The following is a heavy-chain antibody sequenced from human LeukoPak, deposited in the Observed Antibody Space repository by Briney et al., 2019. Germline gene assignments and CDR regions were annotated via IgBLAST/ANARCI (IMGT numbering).Heavy chain of an antibody. Sequence: GASVKVSCKASGGTFSSYAISWVRQAPGQGLEWMGWISAYNGNTNYAQKLQGRVTMTTDTSTSTAYMELRSLRSDDTAVYYCARGGYSSSWYNYYYYGMDVWGQGTTVTVSS. CDR1: GGTFSSYA. D-gene: IGHD6-13*01. J-gene: IGHJ6*02. CDR2: ISAYNGNT. V-gene: IGHV1-18*01. CDR3: ARGGYSSSWYNYYYYGMDV.